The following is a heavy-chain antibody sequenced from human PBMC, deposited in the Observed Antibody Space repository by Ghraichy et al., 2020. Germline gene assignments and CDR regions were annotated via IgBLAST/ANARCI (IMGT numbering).Heavy chain of an antibody. CDR2: INYNGII. V-gene: IGHV4-34*01. D-gene: IGHD3-10*01. Sequence: SQTLSLTCAVYGGSFIDYYWSWIRQSPEKGLEWIGEINYNGIINSNPSLKSRVALLVDTARNQFSLKMISVTAADSAVYYCARGRIRRGIHKGEFADWGQGTLVTVSS. J-gene: IGHJ4*02. CDR3: ARGRIRRGIHKGEFAD. CDR1: GGSFIDYY.